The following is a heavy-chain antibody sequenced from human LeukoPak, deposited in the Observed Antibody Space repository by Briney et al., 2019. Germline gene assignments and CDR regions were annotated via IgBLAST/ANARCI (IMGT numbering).Heavy chain of an antibody. CDR1: GYSISSGYY. V-gene: IGHV4-38-2*02. J-gene: IGHJ5*02. CDR3: ARDSRFLEWLLSRDNWFDP. CDR2: IYRSGST. D-gene: IGHD3-3*01. Sequence: PSETLSLTCTVSGYSISSGYYWGWIRQPPGKGLEWIGSIYRSGSTYYNPSLKSRVTISVDTSKNQFSLKLSSVTAADTAVYYCARDSRFLEWLLSRDNWFDPWGQGTLVTVSS.